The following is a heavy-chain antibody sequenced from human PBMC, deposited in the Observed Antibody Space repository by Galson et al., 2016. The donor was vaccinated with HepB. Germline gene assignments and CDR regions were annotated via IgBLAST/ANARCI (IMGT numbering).Heavy chain of an antibody. CDR3: ASLFSYCSTTTCTLTFDY. CDR2: IHYSGST. CDR1: GGSISSGGYY. Sequence: SLTCTVSGGSISSGGYYWSWIRQHPGKGLEWIGYIHYSGSTYYNPPLKSRVIISVDPSKNQFSLRLSSVTAADTSGYYCASLFSYCSTTTCTLTFDYWGQGTRVTVSS. J-gene: IGHJ4*01. D-gene: IGHD2-2*01. V-gene: IGHV4-31*03.